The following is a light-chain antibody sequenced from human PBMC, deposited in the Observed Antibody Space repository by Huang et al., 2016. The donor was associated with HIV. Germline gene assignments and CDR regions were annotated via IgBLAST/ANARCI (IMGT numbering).Light chain of an antibody. CDR2: DTS. V-gene: IGKV3-15*01. Sequence: ELVMTQSPVTLSASPGERVTLSCWASQSVSRNLAWFQQKPGQAPRLLIYDTSTSTPGSPNRFSGSGSGTDFALTISSLESEDFAFYYCQQYSEWPRTFGPGTKVDMK. CDR1: QSVSRN. CDR3: QQYSEWPRT. J-gene: IGKJ3*01.